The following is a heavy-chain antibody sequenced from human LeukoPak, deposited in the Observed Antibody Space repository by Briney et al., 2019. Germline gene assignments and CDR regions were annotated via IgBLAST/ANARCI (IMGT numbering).Heavy chain of an antibody. CDR1: GASISSYY. CDR2: IYYSGGI. Sequence: SETLSLTCTVSGASISSYYWSWIRQPPGKGLEWIGDIYYSGGIKYNPSLKSRVTMSVDTSKNQFSLKLSSVTAADTAIYYCARENPSGYYNRPIDYWGQGTLVTVSS. D-gene: IGHD3-22*01. J-gene: IGHJ4*02. V-gene: IGHV4-59*01. CDR3: ARENPSGYYNRPIDY.